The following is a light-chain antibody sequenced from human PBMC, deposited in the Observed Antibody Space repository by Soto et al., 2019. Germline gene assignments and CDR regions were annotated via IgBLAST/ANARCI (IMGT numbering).Light chain of an antibody. CDR1: SSDVGGHNF. J-gene: IGLJ1*01. V-gene: IGLV2-14*03. CDR3: SSYPSITTFYV. CDR2: DVT. Sequence: QSALTQPASVSGSPGQSITIPCTGTSSDVGGHNFVSWYQHHPGTAPKLMIYDVTNRPSGVSDRFSGSKSGNTASLTISGLQAEDEADYFCSSYPSITTFYVFGTGTKLTVL.